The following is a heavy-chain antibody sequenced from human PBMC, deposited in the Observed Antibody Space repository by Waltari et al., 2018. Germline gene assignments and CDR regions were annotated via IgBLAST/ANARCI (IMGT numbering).Heavy chain of an antibody. V-gene: IGHV4-4*02. CDR3: ARERVVYYDSSGYYSGRIFDY. Sequence: QVQLQESVPGLVKPSGTLSLTCAVSGGSISSSNWWSWVRQPPGKGLEWLGEIYHSGSATDHPSLKSRVTIAVDKSKNQFSLKLSSVTAADTAVYYCARERVVYYDSSGYYSGRIFDYWGQGTLVTVSS. CDR2: IYHSGSA. J-gene: IGHJ4*02. CDR1: GGSISSSNW. D-gene: IGHD3-22*01.